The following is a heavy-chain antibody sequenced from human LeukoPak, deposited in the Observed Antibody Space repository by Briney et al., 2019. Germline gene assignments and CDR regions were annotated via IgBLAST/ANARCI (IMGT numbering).Heavy chain of an antibody. J-gene: IGHJ4*02. D-gene: IGHD5-18*01. CDR3: ARHHLSGDVDTAIGIDY. Sequence: GESLKISCKGSGYSFTGYWIGWVRQMPGKGLEWMGIIYPGDSDTRYSPSFQGQVTISADKSISTAYLQWSSLKASDTAMYYCARHHLSGDVDTAIGIDYWGQGTLVTVSS. V-gene: IGHV5-51*01. CDR2: IYPGDSDT. CDR1: GYSFTGYW.